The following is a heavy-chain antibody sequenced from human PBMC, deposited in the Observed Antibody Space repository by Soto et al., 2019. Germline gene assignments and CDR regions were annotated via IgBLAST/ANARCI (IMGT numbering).Heavy chain of an antibody. CDR2: IYHSGST. Sequence: SETLSLTCAVSGGSISSGGYSWSWIRQPPGKGLEWIGYIYHSGSTYYNPSLKSRVTISVDRSKNQFSLKLSSVTAADTAVYYCARDRDSSAYFDYWGQGTLVTVS. J-gene: IGHJ4*02. D-gene: IGHD3-22*01. V-gene: IGHV4-30-2*01. CDR1: GGSISSGGYS. CDR3: ARDRDSSAYFDY.